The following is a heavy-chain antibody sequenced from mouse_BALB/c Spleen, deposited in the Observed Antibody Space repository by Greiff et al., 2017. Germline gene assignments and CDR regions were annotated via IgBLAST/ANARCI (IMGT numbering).Heavy chain of an antibody. J-gene: IGHJ4*01. V-gene: IGHV3-6*02. CDR1: GYSITSGFY. D-gene: IGHD1-3*01. CDR2: ISYDGSN. Sequence: EVQLVESGPGLVKPSQSLSLTCSVTGYSITSGFYWNWIRQFPGNKLEWMGYISYDGSNNYNPSLKNRISITRDTSKNQFFLKLNSVTTEDTATYYCAREKSPYYAMDYWGQGTSVTVSS. CDR3: AREKSPYYAMDY.